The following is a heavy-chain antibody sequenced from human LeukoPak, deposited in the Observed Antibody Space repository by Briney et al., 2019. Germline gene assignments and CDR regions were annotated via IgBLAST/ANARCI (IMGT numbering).Heavy chain of an antibody. CDR2: IGGSGDKT. Sequence: PGGSLRLSCAASGFTFNRNAISWVRQAPGKGLEWVSTIGGSGDKTIYADSVKGRFTISRDNSKNMVHLQMNSLTGEDTALYYCVRRGDASSGWGDHDFWGQGALVTVSS. D-gene: IGHD6-19*01. J-gene: IGHJ4*02. CDR3: VRRGDASSGWGDHDF. CDR1: GFTFNRNA. V-gene: IGHV3-23*01.